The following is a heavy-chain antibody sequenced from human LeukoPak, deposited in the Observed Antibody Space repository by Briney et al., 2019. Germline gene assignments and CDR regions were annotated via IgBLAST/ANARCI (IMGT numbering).Heavy chain of an antibody. V-gene: IGHV1-2*02. D-gene: IGHD5-18*01. J-gene: IGHJ3*02. CDR1: GYTLTGYY. Sequence: GASVKVSCKASGYTLTGYYMHWVRQAPGQGLEWMGWINPNSGGTNYAQKFQGRVTMTRDTSISTAYMELSRLRSDDTAVYYCARSHHRGQLWAYPDAFDIWGQGTMVTVSS. CDR3: ARSHHRGQLWAYPDAFDI. CDR2: INPNSGGT.